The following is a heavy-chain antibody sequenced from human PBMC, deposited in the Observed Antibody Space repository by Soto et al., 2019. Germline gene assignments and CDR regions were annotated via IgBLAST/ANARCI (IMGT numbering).Heavy chain of an antibody. CDR3: ARESVKDDFWSGHTTLGKWFDT. CDR2: IYTSGST. V-gene: IGHV4-4*07. Sequence: SETQSLTCTVSGGSISSYYSSWIRQPARKGLEWIGRIYTSGSTNYNPSLKSRVTMSVDTSKNQFSLKLSSVTAADTAVYYCARESVKDDFWSGHTTLGKWFDTWGQGTLVTVSS. CDR1: GGSISSYY. J-gene: IGHJ5*02. D-gene: IGHD3-3*01.